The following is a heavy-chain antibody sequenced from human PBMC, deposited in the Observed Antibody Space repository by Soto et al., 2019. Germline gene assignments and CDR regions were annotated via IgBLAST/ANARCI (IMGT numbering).Heavy chain of an antibody. CDR1: GGSISSYY. CDR2: IYYSGST. Sequence: QVQLQESGPGLVKPSETLSLTCTVSGGSISSYYWSWIRQPPGKGLEWIGYIYYSGSTNYNPSLTRRGTISVDTSKNQFALKRSSVTYAGTAVYYCARSYSSGWYTPPRCDPWGQGTLVTVSS. V-gene: IGHV4-59*08. J-gene: IGHJ5*02. D-gene: IGHD6-19*01. CDR3: ARSYSSGWYTPPRCDP.